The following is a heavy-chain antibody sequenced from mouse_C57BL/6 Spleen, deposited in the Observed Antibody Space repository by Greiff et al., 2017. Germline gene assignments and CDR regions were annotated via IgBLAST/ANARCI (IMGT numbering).Heavy chain of an antibody. V-gene: IGHV1-4*01. Sequence: QVQLQQSGAELARPGASVKMSCKASGYTFTSYTMHWVKQRPGQGREWIGYINPSSGYTKYNQKFKDKATLTADKSHSTAYMQLSSLTSEDSAVYYCASIFGYDDWFAYWGQGTLVTVSA. J-gene: IGHJ3*01. CDR2: INPSSGYT. D-gene: IGHD2-2*01. CDR1: GYTFTSYT. CDR3: ASIFGYDDWFAY.